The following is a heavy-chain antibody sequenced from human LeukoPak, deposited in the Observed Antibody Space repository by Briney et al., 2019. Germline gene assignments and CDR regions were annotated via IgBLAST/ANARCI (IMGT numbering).Heavy chain of an antibody. CDR3: ARDMGDGYNFDY. CDR1: GFTFSNYD. Sequence: GGSLRLSCAASGFTFSNYDMHWVRQASGNVLEWVATVGTAGDTYYPGSVKGRFTISRDNSKNTLYLQMNSLRAEDTAVYYCARDMGDGYNFDYWGQGTLVTVSS. D-gene: IGHD5-24*01. J-gene: IGHJ4*02. CDR2: VGTAGDT. V-gene: IGHV3-13*04.